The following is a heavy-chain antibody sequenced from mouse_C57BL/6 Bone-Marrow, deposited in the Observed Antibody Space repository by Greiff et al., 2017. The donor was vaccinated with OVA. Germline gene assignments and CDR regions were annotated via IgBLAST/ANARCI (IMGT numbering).Heavy chain of an antibody. CDR3: ADGYHVRFAY. CDR2: IYPRSGNT. V-gene: IGHV1-81*01. J-gene: IGHJ3*01. Sequence: PLQQSGAELARPGASVKLSCKASGYTFTSYGISWVKQRTGQGLEWIGEIYPRSGNTYYNEKFKGKATLTADKSSSTAYMELRSLTSEDSAVYFCADGYHVRFAYWGQGTLVTVSA. D-gene: IGHD2-3*01. CDR1: GYTFTSYG.